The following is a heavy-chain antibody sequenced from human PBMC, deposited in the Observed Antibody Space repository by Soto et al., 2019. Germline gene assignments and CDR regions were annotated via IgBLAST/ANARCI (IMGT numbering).Heavy chain of an antibody. CDR1: GYTFTSYY. CDR2: ITPRGGSA. CDR3: TRTGSMDV. Sequence: ASVKVSCKASGYTFTSYYMHWVRQAPGQGLEWMGIITPRGGSASYAQKFQGRVTMTRDTSTSTVYMELSSLRSEDTAVYYCTRTGSMDVWGQGTTVTVS. V-gene: IGHV1-46*03. J-gene: IGHJ6*02.